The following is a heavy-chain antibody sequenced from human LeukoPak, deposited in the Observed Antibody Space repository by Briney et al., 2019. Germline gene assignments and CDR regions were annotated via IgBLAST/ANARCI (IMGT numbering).Heavy chain of an antibody. D-gene: IGHD3-3*02. V-gene: IGHV4-61*01. CDR1: GGSISSSSDY. CDR2: MYYSGST. J-gene: IGHJ4*02. CDR3: ARSSTGSYFDY. Sequence: SETLSLTCTVSGGSISSSSDYWSWIRQPPGKGLEWIGYMYYSGSTKYNPSLKSRVTISVDTSKNQFSLKLSSVTAADTAVYYCARSSTGSYFDYWGQGTLVTVSS.